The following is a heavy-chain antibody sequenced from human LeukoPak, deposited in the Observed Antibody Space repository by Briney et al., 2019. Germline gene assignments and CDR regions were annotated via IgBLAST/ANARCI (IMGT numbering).Heavy chain of an antibody. CDR1: GFTFSSYS. Sequence: GGSLRLFCAASGFTFSSYSMNWVRQAPGKGLEWVSSISSSSSYIYYADSVKGRFTISRDNAKNSLYLQMNSLRAEDTAVYYCARVTLSGPYDAFDIWGQGTMVTVSS. CDR3: ARVTLSGPYDAFDI. J-gene: IGHJ3*02. V-gene: IGHV3-21*01. CDR2: ISSSSSYI. D-gene: IGHD6-19*01.